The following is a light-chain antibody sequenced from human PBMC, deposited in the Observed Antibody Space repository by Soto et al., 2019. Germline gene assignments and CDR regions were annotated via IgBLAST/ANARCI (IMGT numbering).Light chain of an antibody. CDR2: KDS. J-gene: IGLJ2*01. CDR3: QSADSSGTYQVV. CDR1: ALPKQY. V-gene: IGLV3-25*03. Sequence: SYELTQPPSVSVSPGQTARITCSGDALPKQYAYWYQQKPGQAPVLVIYKDSERPSGIPERFSGSSSGTTVTLTISGVQAEDEADYYCQSADSSGTYQVVFGGRTKVTVL.